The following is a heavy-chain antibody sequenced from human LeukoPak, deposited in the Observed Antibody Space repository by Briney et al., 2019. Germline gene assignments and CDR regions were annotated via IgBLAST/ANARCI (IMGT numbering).Heavy chain of an antibody. CDR1: GFTVSSNY. J-gene: IGHJ4*02. Sequence: GGSLRLSCAASGFTVSSNYMSWVRQAPGKGLEWVSVIYNGGSTYYADSVKGRFTISRDNSKNTLYLQMNSLRAEDTAVYYCAREYYYGSGSYGSDYWGQGTLVTVSS. V-gene: IGHV3-53*01. CDR2: IYNGGST. CDR3: AREYYYGSGSYGSDY. D-gene: IGHD3-10*01.